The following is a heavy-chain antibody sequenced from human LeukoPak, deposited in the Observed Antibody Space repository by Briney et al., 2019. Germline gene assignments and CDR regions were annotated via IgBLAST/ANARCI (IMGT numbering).Heavy chain of an antibody. Sequence: ASVKVSCKVSGYTFTGYYMHWVRQAPGQGLEWMGWINPNSGGTNYAQKFQGRVTMTRDTSISTAHMELSRLRSDDTAVYYCARAKDGSLPVPDYWGQGTLVTVSS. CDR3: ARAKDGSLPVPDY. CDR1: GYTFTGYY. D-gene: IGHD5-24*01. V-gene: IGHV1-2*02. J-gene: IGHJ4*02. CDR2: INPNSGGT.